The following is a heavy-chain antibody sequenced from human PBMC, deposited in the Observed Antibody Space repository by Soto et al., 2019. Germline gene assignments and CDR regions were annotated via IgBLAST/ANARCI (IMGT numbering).Heavy chain of an antibody. CDR2: ITPVFGTP. V-gene: IGHV1-69*06. CDR3: ARDLPSLEVRSYGMDV. J-gene: IGHJ6*02. Sequence: QVQLVQSGAEVKKPGSSVKVSCKVSGGTFSSYRFSWVLQAPGQGVEWMGGITPVFGTPDYAQKFQGRVTVTAERSTNTEYMELSRLTSEDTAVYYCARDLPSLEVRSYGMDVWGQGTTVTVSS. D-gene: IGHD3-10*01. CDR1: GGTFSSYR.